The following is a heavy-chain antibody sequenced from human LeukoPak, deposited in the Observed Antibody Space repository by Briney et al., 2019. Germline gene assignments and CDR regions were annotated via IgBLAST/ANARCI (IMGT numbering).Heavy chain of an antibody. V-gene: IGHV4-39*01. CDR3: ARQVVPAAIGDY. J-gene: IGHJ4*02. Sequence: PSETLSLTCTVSGGSISSSSYYWGWIRQPPGKGLEWIGSIYYSGSTYYSPSLKSRVTISVDTSKNQFSLKLSSVTAADTAVYYCARQVVPAAIGDYWGQGTLVTVSS. CDR1: GGSISSSSYY. CDR2: IYYSGST. D-gene: IGHD2-2*02.